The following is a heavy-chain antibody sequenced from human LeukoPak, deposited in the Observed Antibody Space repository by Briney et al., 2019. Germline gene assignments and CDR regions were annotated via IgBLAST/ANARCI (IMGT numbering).Heavy chain of an antibody. J-gene: IGHJ3*02. Sequence: SETLSLTCTVSGGSVTSSGYYWSWVRQPPGKGLEYIGYIYYSGSTNYNPSLKSRVTISVDTSKNQFSLKLRSVTAADTAVYYCARDSASTGYMNAFDIWGQGTMVTVSS. D-gene: IGHD3-22*01. V-gene: IGHV4-61*08. CDR2: IYYSGST. CDR3: ARDSASTGYMNAFDI. CDR1: GGSVTSSGYY.